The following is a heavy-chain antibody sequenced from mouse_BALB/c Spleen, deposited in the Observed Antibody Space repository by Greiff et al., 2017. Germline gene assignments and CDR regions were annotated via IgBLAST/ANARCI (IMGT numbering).Heavy chain of an antibody. Sequence: EVQVVESGGGLVKPGGSLKLSCAASGFTFSSYAMSWVRQTPEKRLEWVASISSGGSTYYPDSVKGRFTISRDNARNILYLQMSSLRSEDTAMYYCARRAYYDYDEVAYWGQGTLVTVSA. V-gene: IGHV5-6-5*01. CDR2: ISSGGST. D-gene: IGHD2-4*01. CDR1: GFTFSSYA. CDR3: ARRAYYDYDEVAY. J-gene: IGHJ3*01.